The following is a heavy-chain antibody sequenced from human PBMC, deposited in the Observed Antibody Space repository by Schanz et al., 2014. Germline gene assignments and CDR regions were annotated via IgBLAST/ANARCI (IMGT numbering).Heavy chain of an antibody. CDR3: AKVDRTRYYAMDV. V-gene: IGHV1-18*01. Sequence: QLMQSGSEVRKPGASVKVSCKASGYIFGSHGMTWVRQAPGQGPELMGWINAHTGNTQYAQKFQGRVTMTADKSTSTAYMEVSGLRSEDTAVYYCAKVDRTRYYAMDVWGQGTTVTVSS. J-gene: IGHJ6*02. CDR2: INAHTGNT. D-gene: IGHD3-9*01. CDR1: GYIFGSHG.